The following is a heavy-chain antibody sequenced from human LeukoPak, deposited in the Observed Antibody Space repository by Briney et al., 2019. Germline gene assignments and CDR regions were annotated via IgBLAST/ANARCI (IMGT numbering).Heavy chain of an antibody. CDR1: GGSISSYF. J-gene: IGHJ4*02. V-gene: IGHV3-9*01. D-gene: IGHD5-24*01. Sequence: LSLTCTVSGGSISSYFWSWVRQAPGKGLEWVSGISWNSGSIGYADSVKGRFTISRDNAKNSLYLQMNSLRAEDTALYYCAKAGEGWLQLGEMGYFDYWGQGTLVTVSS. CDR3: AKAGEGWLQLGEMGYFDY. CDR2: ISWNSGSI.